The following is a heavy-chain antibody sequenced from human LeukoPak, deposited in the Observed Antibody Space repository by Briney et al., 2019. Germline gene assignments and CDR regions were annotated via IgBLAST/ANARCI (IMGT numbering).Heavy chain of an antibody. CDR3: ARSGFVVVPAALYFDY. CDR1: GGSISSGGYY. Sequence: SETLSLTCTVSGGSISSGGYYWSWIRQPPGKGLEWIGYIYHSGSTYYNPSLKSRVTISVDRSKNQFSLKLSSVTAADTAVYYCARSGFVVVPAALYFDYWGQGTLVTVSS. D-gene: IGHD2-2*01. V-gene: IGHV4-30-2*01. CDR2: IYHSGST. J-gene: IGHJ4*02.